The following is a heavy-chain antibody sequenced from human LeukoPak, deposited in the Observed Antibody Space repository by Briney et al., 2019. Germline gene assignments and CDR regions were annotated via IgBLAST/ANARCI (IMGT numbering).Heavy chain of an antibody. CDR3: ARRGRSSSSHYYYYYMDV. CDR2: INHSGST. D-gene: IGHD6-6*01. V-gene: IGHV4-34*01. Sequence: SETLSLTCAVYGGSFSGYYWSWIRQPPGKGLEWIGEINHSGSTNYNPSLKSRVTISVDTSKNQFSLKLSSVTAADTAVYYCARRGRSSSSHYYYYYMDVWGKGTTVTVSS. J-gene: IGHJ6*03. CDR1: GGSFSGYY.